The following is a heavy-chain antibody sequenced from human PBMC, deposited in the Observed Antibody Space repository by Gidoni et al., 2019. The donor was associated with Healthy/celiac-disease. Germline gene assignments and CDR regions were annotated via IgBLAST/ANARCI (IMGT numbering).Heavy chain of an antibody. Sequence: QVQLQQWGAGLLKPSETLSLTCAAYGGSFSGYSWSWIRQPPGKGLEWIGEINHSGSTNYNPSLKSRVTISVDTSKNQFSLKLSSVTAADTAVYYCARGRYPPLGWLRFYNWFDPWGQGTLVTVSS. CDR3: ARGRYPPLGWLRFYNWFDP. J-gene: IGHJ5*02. CDR1: GGSFSGYS. V-gene: IGHV4-34*01. D-gene: IGHD5-12*01. CDR2: INHSGST.